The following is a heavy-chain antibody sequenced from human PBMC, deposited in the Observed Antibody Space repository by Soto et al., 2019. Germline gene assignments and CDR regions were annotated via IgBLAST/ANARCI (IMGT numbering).Heavy chain of an antibody. CDR2: LYSGST. Sequence: QLQLQESGPGLVKPSETLSLTCAVTGASITRGGFHWGWIRQSPGQGLEWIGSLYSGSTYYNPSLKRRVFISADTSKNDFSLRLTSVTAADTAVYYCARRGSGHTFDSWGQGTLVTVSS. CDR3: ARRGSGHTFDS. V-gene: IGHV4-39*02. J-gene: IGHJ4*02. D-gene: IGHD3-10*01. CDR1: GASITRGGFH.